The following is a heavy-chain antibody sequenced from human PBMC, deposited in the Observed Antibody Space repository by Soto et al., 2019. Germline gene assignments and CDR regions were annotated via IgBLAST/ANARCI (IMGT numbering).Heavy chain of an antibody. J-gene: IGHJ6*02. D-gene: IGHD2-15*01. CDR3: ARESATAGYYYYDMDV. CDR1: GYTFTSYY. V-gene: IGHV1-46*01. CDR2: INPGGGST. Sequence: QVQLVQSGAEVKKPGASVKVSCKASGYTFTSYYMHWVRQAPGQGLEWMGIINPGGGSTSYEQKFQGRVTMTRDTSTSTVYMELSSLRSEDTAVYYCARESATAGYYYYDMDVWGQGTTVTVSS.